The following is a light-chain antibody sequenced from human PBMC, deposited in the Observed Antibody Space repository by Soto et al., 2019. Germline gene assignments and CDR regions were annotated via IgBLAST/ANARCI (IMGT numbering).Light chain of an antibody. V-gene: IGKV3-20*01. J-gene: IGKJ1*01. CDR1: QSISSGF. CDR3: QHYGSSLRT. Sequence: EIVLTQSPGTLSLSPGERATLSCRASQSISSGFLGWYQQTPGQAPRLLIYGVSRRATGIPDRFSGSGSGTDFTLTISRLEPEDFAVYYCQHYGSSLRTFGQGTKVDIK. CDR2: GVS.